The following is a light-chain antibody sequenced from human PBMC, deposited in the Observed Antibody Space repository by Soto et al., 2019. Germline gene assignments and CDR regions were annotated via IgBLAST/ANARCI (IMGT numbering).Light chain of an antibody. Sequence: EFVLTQSPGTLSLSPGQTATLSCRASQSVSSYLAWYQQKAGQAPRLLIYEGSNRATGIPTRFSGSGSGTDFTLTISGLEPEELAVYDGQQRNNWPWTGGQGTKVDNK. V-gene: IGKV3-11*01. J-gene: IGKJ1*01. CDR2: EGS. CDR1: QSVSSY. CDR3: QQRNNWPWT.